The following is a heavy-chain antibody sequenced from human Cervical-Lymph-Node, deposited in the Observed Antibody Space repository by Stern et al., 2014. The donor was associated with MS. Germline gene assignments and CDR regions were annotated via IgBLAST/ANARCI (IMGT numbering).Heavy chain of an antibody. CDR3: ARRALPTLYLDS. Sequence: QVQLVESGPGLVKPSGTLSLTCAVSGGSINNSNWWSWVRQSPGKGLEWIGEIYHSGTTNYNPSLKSRVPMSVDKSKNHFSLKLTSVTAADTAVYYCARRALPTLYLDSWGQGALVTVSS. J-gene: IGHJ4*02. D-gene: IGHD4-11*01. CDR2: IYHSGTT. V-gene: IGHV4-4*02. CDR1: GGSINNSNW.